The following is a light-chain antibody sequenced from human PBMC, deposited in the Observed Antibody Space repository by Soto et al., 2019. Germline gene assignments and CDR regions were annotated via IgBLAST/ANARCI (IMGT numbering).Light chain of an antibody. Sequence: QSALTQPASVSGSPGQSISISCTGTSSDVGAYNYVSWYQQYPGKGPKLIIYDVNNRPSGVSNRFSGSKSGNTASLTISGLQADDEADYFCSSYTTSTPRYVFGTGTKLTVL. CDR3: SSYTTSTPRYV. CDR1: SSDVGAYNY. V-gene: IGLV2-14*03. CDR2: DVN. J-gene: IGLJ1*01.